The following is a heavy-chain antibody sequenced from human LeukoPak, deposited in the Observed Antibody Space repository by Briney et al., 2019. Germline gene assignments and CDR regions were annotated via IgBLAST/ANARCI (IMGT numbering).Heavy chain of an antibody. CDR1: GGSISSYY. V-gene: IGHV4-59*01. CDR3: ATGGNDRYCSSTSCSRRYFQH. Sequence: SETLSLTCTVSGGSISSYYWSWIRHPPGKGLEWIGYIYYSGSTNYNPSLKSRVTISVDTSKNQFSLKLSSVTAADTAVYYCATGGNDRYCSSTSCSRRYFQHWGQGTLVTVSS. CDR2: IYYSGST. D-gene: IGHD2-2*01. J-gene: IGHJ1*01.